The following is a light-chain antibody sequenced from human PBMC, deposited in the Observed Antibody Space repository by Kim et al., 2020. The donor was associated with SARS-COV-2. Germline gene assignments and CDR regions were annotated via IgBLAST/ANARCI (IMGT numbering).Light chain of an antibody. Sequence: GQRVTISCSGSSSNIGSNYGYWYQQRPRTAPKLLIYRNDQRPSGVPDRFSGSKSGTSASLAISGLRSEDEADYYCAAWDDSLTGGVFGGGTQLTVL. V-gene: IGLV1-47*01. J-gene: IGLJ2*01. CDR2: RND. CDR1: SSNIGSNY. CDR3: AAWDDSLTGGV.